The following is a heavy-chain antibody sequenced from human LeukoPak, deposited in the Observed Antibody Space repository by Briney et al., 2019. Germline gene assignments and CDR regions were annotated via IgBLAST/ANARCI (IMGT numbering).Heavy chain of an antibody. V-gene: IGHV1-3*01. CDR1: GYTFTSYA. J-gene: IGHJ4*02. CDR2: INAGNGNT. CDR3: ASGFSGYDPLDY. Sequence: ASVKVSCKASGYTFTSYAMHWVRQAPGQRLEWMGWINAGNGNTKYSQKFQGRVTITRDTSASTAYTELSSLRSEDTAVYYCASGFSGYDPLDYWGQGTLVTVSS. D-gene: IGHD5-12*01.